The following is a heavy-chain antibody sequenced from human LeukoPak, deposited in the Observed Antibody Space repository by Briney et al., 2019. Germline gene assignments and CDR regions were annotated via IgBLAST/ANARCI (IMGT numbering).Heavy chain of an antibody. CDR1: GFTFSSYS. CDR3: GSDRWLQL. CDR2: ISSSSSYI. V-gene: IGHV3-21*01. J-gene: IGHJ4*02. Sequence: PGGSLRLSCAASGFTFSSYSMNWRRQPPGKGLEWVSSISSSSSYIYYADSVNGRFTISRDNAKNSLYLQMTSLRAEDTAVYYCGSDRWLQLWGQGTLVTVSS. D-gene: IGHD5-24*01.